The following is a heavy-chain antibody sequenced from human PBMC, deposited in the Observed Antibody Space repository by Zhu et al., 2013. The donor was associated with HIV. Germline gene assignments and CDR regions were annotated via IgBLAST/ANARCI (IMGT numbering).Heavy chain of an antibody. CDR2: INPSGGST. V-gene: IGHV1-46*01. CDR1: GYTFTSYY. Sequence: QVQLVQSGAEVKKPGASVKISCKASGYTFTSYYMHWVRQAPGQGLEWMGIINPSGGSTSYAQKFQGRVTMTRDTSTSTVYMELSSLRSEDTAVYYCAREYCSSTSCYALGNAFDIWGQGTMVTVSS. J-gene: IGHJ3*02. CDR3: AREYCSSTSCYALGNAFDI. D-gene: IGHD2-2*01.